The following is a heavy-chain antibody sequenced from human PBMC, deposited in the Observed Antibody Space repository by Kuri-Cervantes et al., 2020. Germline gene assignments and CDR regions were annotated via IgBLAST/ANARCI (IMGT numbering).Heavy chain of an antibody. D-gene: IGHD4-17*01. Sequence: SVKVSCKASGGTFSSYTISWVRQAPGQGLEWMGRFIPILGIANYAQKFQGRVTITADKSTSTAYMELSSLRSEDTAVYYCARGDGDYFSFDYWGQGTLVTVSS. CDR1: GGTFSSYT. V-gene: IGHV1-69*02. CDR2: FIPILGIA. CDR3: ARGDGDYFSFDY. J-gene: IGHJ4*02.